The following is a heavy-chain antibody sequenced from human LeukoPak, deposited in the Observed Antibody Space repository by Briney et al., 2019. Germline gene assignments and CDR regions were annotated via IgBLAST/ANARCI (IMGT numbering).Heavy chain of an antibody. D-gene: IGHD3-9*01. V-gene: IGHV3-30*04. J-gene: IGHJ4*02. CDR3: ARPRVGPISSAEDY. Sequence: GGSLRLSCTASGFTFSTYAMHWIRQAPGKGLEWMAVISYDGSKKFYADSVEGRFTISKDNSKNTLYLQMNSLRPEDTAVYYCARPRVGPISSAEDYWGQGTLVTVSS. CDR1: GFTFSTYA. CDR2: ISYDGSKK.